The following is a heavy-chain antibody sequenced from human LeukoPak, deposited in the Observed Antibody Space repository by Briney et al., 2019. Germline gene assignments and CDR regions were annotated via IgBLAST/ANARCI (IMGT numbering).Heavy chain of an antibody. Sequence: ASVKVSCKASGYTFTGYYMHWVRQAPGQGLEWMGRINPNSGGTNYAQKFQGRVTMTRDTSISTAYMELSRLRSDDTAVYYCARVAYYSNFEGENDAFDIWGQGTMVTVSS. D-gene: IGHD4-11*01. CDR3: ARVAYYSNFEGENDAFDI. CDR2: INPNSGGT. CDR1: GYTFTGYY. J-gene: IGHJ3*02. V-gene: IGHV1-2*06.